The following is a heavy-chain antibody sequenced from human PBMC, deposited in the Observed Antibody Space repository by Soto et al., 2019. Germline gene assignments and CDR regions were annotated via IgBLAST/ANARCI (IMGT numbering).Heavy chain of an antibody. CDR3: ARGGTMALDY. D-gene: IGHD3-10*01. CDR2: ISSNGGST. J-gene: IGHJ4*02. Sequence: GGSLRLSCSASGFTFSSYAMHWVRQAPGKGLEYVSAISSNGGSTYYADSVKGRFTISRDNSKNTLYLQMSSLRAEDTAVYYCARGGTMALDYWGQGTLVTVSS. V-gene: IGHV3-64D*06. CDR1: GFTFSSYA.